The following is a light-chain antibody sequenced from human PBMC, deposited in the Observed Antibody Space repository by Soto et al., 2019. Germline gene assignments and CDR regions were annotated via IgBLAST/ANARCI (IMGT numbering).Light chain of an antibody. V-gene: IGKV1-39*01. J-gene: IGKJ1*01. CDR3: QQYYSFPWT. CDR1: QSISSY. CDR2: AAS. Sequence: DIQMTQSPSSLSASVRDRVTITCRASQSISSYLNWYQQKKGKAPKLXIYAASSLQSGVPSRFSGSGYGTDFNLTISCLQSEDFATYYCQQYYSFPWTFGQGTKVDIK.